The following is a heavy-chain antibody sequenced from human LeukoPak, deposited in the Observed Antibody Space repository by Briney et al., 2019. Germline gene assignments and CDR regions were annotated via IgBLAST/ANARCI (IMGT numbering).Heavy chain of an antibody. J-gene: IGHJ4*02. D-gene: IGHD5-18*01. V-gene: IGHV3-23*01. CDR3: AKGTARIPSYFDY. CDR2: TSGSGGST. Sequence: GSLRLSCAASGFMFSNYAMSWVRQAPGAGLEWVSATSGSGGSTCYTDSVKGRFTISRDNSKNTLYLQMNSLRAEDTAVYYCAKGTARIPSYFDYWGQGTLVTVSS. CDR1: GFMFSNYA.